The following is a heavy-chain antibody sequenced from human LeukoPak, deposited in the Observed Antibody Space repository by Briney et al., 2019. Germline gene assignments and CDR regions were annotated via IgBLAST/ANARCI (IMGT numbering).Heavy chain of an antibody. CDR3: ARDNYYDKPHGMDV. CDR1: GRTFSSYA. V-gene: IGHV1-69*13. CDR2: IIPIFGTA. J-gene: IGHJ6*02. D-gene: IGHD3-22*01. Sequence: SVKVSCKASGRTFSSYAISWVRQAPGQWLEWMGGIIPIFGTANYAQKFQGRVTITADESTSTAYMELSSPRSEDTAVYYCARDNYYDKPHGMDVWGQGTTVTVSS.